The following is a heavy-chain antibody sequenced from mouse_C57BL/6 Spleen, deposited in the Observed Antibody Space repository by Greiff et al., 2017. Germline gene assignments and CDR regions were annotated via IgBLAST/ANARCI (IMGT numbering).Heavy chain of an antibody. J-gene: IGHJ3*01. Sequence: EVQLVESGGGLVQPGGSLKLSCAASGFTFSDYYMYWVSQTPEKRLEWVAYISNGGGSTYYPDTVKGRFTISRDNAKTTLYLHMSRLKSEDTAMYYCARAGGYGSSYDYCFAYWGPGTPVTVSA. CDR2: ISNGGGST. D-gene: IGHD1-1*01. V-gene: IGHV5-12*01. CDR3: ARAGGYGSSYDYCFAY. CDR1: GFTFSDYY.